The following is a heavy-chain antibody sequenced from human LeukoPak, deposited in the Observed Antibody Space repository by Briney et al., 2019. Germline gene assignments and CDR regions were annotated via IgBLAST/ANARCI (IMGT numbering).Heavy chain of an antibody. J-gene: IGHJ5*02. CDR1: GFSFSNYN. D-gene: IGHD3-10*01. CDR2: ITSSGSHI. Sequence: GGSLRLSCAASGFSFSNYNMNWARLAPGKGLEWVSSITSSGSHIFYADSVKGRFTISRDNADNSLYLQMNSLRAEDTAVYYCARGLLSLWFGESPGPWGQGTLVTVSS. V-gene: IGHV3-21*01. CDR3: ARGLLSLWFGESPGP.